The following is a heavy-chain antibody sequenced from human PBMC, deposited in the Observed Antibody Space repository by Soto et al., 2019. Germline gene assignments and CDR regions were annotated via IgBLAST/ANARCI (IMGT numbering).Heavy chain of an antibody. Sequence: QVQLVQSGAEVKKPGASVKVSCKASGYTFTSYGISWVRQAPGQGLEWMGWISAYNGNTNYAQKLQGRVTMTTDTSTSTAYMELRSLRSDDTAVYYCARDRGGPGQWLPQESDFDIWGQGTMVTVSS. CDR2: ISAYNGNT. CDR3: ARDRGGPGQWLPQESDFDI. D-gene: IGHD6-19*01. J-gene: IGHJ3*02. V-gene: IGHV1-18*01. CDR1: GYTFTSYG.